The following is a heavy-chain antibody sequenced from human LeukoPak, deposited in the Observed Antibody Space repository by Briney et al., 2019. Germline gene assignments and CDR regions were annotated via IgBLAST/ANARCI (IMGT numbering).Heavy chain of an antibody. CDR1: GYTFTGYY. V-gene: IGHV1-2*02. CDR3: ASHLPPGYSSSWYGY. J-gene: IGHJ4*02. D-gene: IGHD6-13*01. CDR2: INPNSGGT. Sequence: ASVKVPCKASGYTFTGYYMHWVRQAPGQGLEWMGWINPNSGGTNYAQKFQGRVTMTRDTSISTAYMELSRLRSDDTAVYYCASHLPPGYSSSWYGYWGQGTLVTVSS.